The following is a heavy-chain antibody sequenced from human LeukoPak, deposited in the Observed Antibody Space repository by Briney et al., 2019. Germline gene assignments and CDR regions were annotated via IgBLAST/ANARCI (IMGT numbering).Heavy chain of an antibody. D-gene: IGHD3-22*01. V-gene: IGHV4-39*01. CDR1: GGSVSSNRYY. J-gene: IGHJ5*02. Sequence: SETLSLTCTVSGGSVSSNRYYWGWIRQPPGKGLEWIGSIYYSGSTYYNPSLKSRVTISVDTSKNQFSLKLSSVTAADTAVYYCARRSDRLGFDPWGQGTLVTVSS. CDR2: IYYSGST. CDR3: ARRSDRLGFDP.